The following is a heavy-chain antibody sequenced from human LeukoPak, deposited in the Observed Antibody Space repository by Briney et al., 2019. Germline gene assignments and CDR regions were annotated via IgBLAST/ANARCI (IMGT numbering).Heavy chain of an antibody. CDR3: GRNVPSTGDFDY. Sequence: ASVKVSCKASGYTFTNYDINWVRQAPGQGVEWMGWMNPNSGNTGYAQKFQGRVTMTSIASISTAYMELSSLTSEDTAVYYCGRNVPSTGDFDYWGQGTLVSVSS. D-gene: IGHD7-27*01. V-gene: IGHV1-8*01. CDR2: MNPNSGNT. J-gene: IGHJ4*02. CDR1: GYTFTNYD.